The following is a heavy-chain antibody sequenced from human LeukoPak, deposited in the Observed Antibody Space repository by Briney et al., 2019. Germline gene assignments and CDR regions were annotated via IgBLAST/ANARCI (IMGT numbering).Heavy chain of an antibody. Sequence: GGSLRLSCAASGFTFSSYAMSWVRQTPGKGLEWVSAIFGSGENTYYADSVKGRFTISRDNSRNTLYLQMNSLRAEDTAMYYCAKGSGGSCYSGLDYWGQGTLVTVSS. D-gene: IGHD2-15*01. J-gene: IGHJ4*02. CDR2: IFGSGENT. V-gene: IGHV3-23*01. CDR3: AKGSGGSCYSGLDY. CDR1: GFTFSSYA.